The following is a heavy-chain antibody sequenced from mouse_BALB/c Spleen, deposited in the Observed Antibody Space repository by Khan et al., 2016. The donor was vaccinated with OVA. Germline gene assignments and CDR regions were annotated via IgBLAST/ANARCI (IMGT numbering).Heavy chain of an antibody. D-gene: IGHD4-1*01. CDR3: ASHLTGSFAY. J-gene: IGHJ3*01. CDR2: ISSGGDYT. V-gene: IGHV5-6*01. CDR1: GFSFSGYS. Sequence: EVELVESGGDLVRPGGSLKLSCAASGFSFSGYSMSWVRQTPDKRLEWVATISSGGDYTYYPDSVKGRFTISRDNAKNTLYLHMSSLKSEDTAIYYCASHLTGSFAYWGQGTLGTVSA.